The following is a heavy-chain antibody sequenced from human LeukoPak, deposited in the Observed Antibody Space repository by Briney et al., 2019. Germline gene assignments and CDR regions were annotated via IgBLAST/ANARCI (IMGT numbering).Heavy chain of an antibody. CDR1: GGSISSGSYY. CDR3: ARGGNLDSSSGWYGYAFDI. Sequence: SQTLSLTCTVSGGSISSGSYYWNWIRQPAGKGLEWIGRIYSSGSTNYNPSLKSRVTISVDTSKNQFSLKLSPVTAADTAVYYCARGGNLDSSSGWYGYAFDIWGQGTMVTVSS. CDR2: IYSSGST. J-gene: IGHJ3*02. D-gene: IGHD6-19*01. V-gene: IGHV4-61*02.